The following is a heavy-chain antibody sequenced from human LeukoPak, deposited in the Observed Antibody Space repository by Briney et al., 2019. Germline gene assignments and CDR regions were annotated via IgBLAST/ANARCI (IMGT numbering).Heavy chain of an antibody. CDR3: ARRRFWSAPSPTPKSYNWFDP. D-gene: IGHD3-3*01. V-gene: IGHV1-24*01. J-gene: IGHJ5*02. CDR1: GYTLTELS. Sequence: ASVKVSCKVSGYTLTELSMHWVRQAPGKGLEWMGGFDPEDGETIYAQKFQGRVTMTEDTSTDTAYMELSSLRSEDTAVYYCARRRFWSAPSPTPKSYNWFDPWGQGTLVTVSS. CDR2: FDPEDGET.